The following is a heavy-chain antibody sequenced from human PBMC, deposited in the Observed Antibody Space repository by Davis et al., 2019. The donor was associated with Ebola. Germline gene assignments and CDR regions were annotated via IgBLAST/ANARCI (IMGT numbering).Heavy chain of an antibody. D-gene: IGHD3-22*01. J-gene: IGHJ4*02. CDR2: INPNTGGT. Sequence: ASVKVSCKASGYTFTAYFMHWVRRAPGQGLEWMGWINPNTGGTNSAQKFQGRVTMTRATSMTTAYLELSSLGSEDTAVYYCASDRYSDGSGYFFEQSHWGQGTLVTVSS. CDR3: ASDRYSDGSGYFFEQSH. CDR1: GYTFTAYF. V-gene: IGHV1-2*02.